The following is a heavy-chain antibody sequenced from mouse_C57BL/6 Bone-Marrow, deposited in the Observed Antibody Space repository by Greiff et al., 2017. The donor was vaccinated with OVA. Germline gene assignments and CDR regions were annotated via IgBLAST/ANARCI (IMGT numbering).Heavy chain of an antibody. CDR1: GFTFSDYY. Sequence: EVKLMESEGGLVQPGSSMKLSCTASGFTFSDYYMAWVRQVPEKGLEWVANINYDGSSTYYLDSLKSRFIISRDNAKNILYLQMSSLKSEDTATYYCARDRGNSPFDYWGQGTTLTVSS. V-gene: IGHV5-16*01. D-gene: IGHD2-1*01. J-gene: IGHJ2*01. CDR2: INYDGSST. CDR3: ARDRGNSPFDY.